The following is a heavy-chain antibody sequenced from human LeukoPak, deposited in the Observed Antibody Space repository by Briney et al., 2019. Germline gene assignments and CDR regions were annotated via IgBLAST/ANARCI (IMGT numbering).Heavy chain of an antibody. CDR3: AKDPYGDYLITGFDY. D-gene: IGHD4-17*01. Sequence: GGSLRLSCAASGFTFSGYAMSWVRQAPGKGLEWVSAISGSGGSTYYADSVKGRFTFSRDNSKNTLYLQMNSLRAEDTAVYYCAKDPYGDYLITGFDYWGQGTLVTVSS. CDR2: ISGSGGST. J-gene: IGHJ4*02. V-gene: IGHV3-23*01. CDR1: GFTFSGYA.